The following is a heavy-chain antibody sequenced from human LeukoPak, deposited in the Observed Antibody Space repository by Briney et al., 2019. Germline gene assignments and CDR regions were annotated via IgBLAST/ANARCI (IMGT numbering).Heavy chain of an antibody. Sequence: SQTLSLTCTVSGGSISSGDYYWSWIRQPPGKGLEWIGYIYYSGSTYYNPSLKSRVTISVDTSKNQFSLKLSSVTAADTAVYYCARRPDCSSTSSYSFWFDPWGQGTLVTVSS. CDR3: ARRPDCSSTSSYSFWFDP. D-gene: IGHD2-2*02. CDR2: IYYSGST. V-gene: IGHV4-30-4*08. J-gene: IGHJ5*02. CDR1: GGSISSGDYY.